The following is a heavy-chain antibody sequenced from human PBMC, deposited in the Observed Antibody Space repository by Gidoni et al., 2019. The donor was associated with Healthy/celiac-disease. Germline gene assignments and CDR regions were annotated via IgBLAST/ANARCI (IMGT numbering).Heavy chain of an antibody. CDR1: GFTFMSSG. D-gene: IGHD3-3*01. J-gene: IGHJ4*02. V-gene: IGHV3-30*03. Sequence: QVQLVESGGGVVQPGRSLSISCAASGFTFMSSGMHWVRQAPGKGLEWVAVISYDGSNKYYADSVKGRFTISRDNSKNTLYLKMNSLRAEDTAVYYCHTDGYDFWSGYAPVPTPGFDYWGQGTLVTVSS. CDR3: HTDGYDFWSGYAPVPTPGFDY. CDR2: ISYDGSNK.